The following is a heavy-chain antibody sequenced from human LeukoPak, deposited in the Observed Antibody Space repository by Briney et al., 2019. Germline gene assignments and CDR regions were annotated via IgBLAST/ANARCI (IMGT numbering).Heavy chain of an antibody. J-gene: IGHJ4*02. V-gene: IGHV3-30*04. D-gene: IGHD4-17*01. CDR3: ARDSATVTPFYFDY. CDR2: ISYDGSNK. CDR1: GFTFSSYA. Sequence: GGSLRLSCAASGFTFSSYAMHWVRQAPGKGLEWVAVISYDGSNKYYADSVKGRFTISRDNSKNTLYLQMNSLRAEDTAVCYCARDSATVTPFYFDYWGQGTLVTVSS.